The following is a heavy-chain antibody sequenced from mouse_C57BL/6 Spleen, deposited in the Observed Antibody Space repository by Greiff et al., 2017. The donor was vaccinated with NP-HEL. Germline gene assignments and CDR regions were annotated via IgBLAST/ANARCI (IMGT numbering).Heavy chain of an antibody. Sequence: VQVVESGAELVKPGASVKMSCKASGYTFTSYWITWVKQRPGQGLEWIGDIYPGSGSTNYNEKFKSKATLTVDTSSSTAYMQLSSLTSEDSAVYYCARGDGYGLDYWGQGTTLTVSS. CDR1: GYTFTSYW. V-gene: IGHV1-55*01. D-gene: IGHD2-2*01. CDR2: IYPGSGST. J-gene: IGHJ2*01. CDR3: ARGDGYGLDY.